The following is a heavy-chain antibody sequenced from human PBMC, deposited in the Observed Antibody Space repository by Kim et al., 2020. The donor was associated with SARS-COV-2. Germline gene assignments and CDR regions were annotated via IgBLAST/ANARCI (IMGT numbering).Heavy chain of an antibody. J-gene: IGHJ6*02. CDR2: VRNDASDK. D-gene: IGHD2-2*01. V-gene: IGHV3-33*03. CDR3: AKDRCHTSTCSYSHSDGMDV. Sequence: GGSLRLSCEASGFSFSGYGMYWVRQAPGKGLEWVAAVRNDASDKFYADSVKGRFTISRDDSKNTVSLEMNSLRVEDTAVYYCAKDRCHTSTCSYSHSDGMDVWGQGTTVTVSS. CDR1: GFSFSGYG.